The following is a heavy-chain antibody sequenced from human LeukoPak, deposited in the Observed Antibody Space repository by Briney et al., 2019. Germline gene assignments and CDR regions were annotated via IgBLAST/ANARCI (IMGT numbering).Heavy chain of an antibody. D-gene: IGHD3-16*01. CDR2: INHSGST. CDR1: GGSFSGYY. Sequence: SETLSLTCAVYGGSFSGYYWSWIRQPPGKGLEWIGEINHSGSTNYNPSLKSRVTISVDTPKNQFSLKLSSVTAADTGVYDCARSKGGRGFDPWGQGTLVTASS. CDR3: ARSKGGRGFDP. J-gene: IGHJ5*02. V-gene: IGHV4-34*01.